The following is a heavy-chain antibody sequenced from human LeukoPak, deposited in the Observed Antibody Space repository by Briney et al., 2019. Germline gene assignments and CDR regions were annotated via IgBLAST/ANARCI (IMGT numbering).Heavy chain of an antibody. V-gene: IGHV1-18*01. CDR2: ISAYNGNT. J-gene: IGHJ6*02. CDR1: GYTFTGYG. CDR3: ATSIVVVPAASYYYYYGMDV. Sequence: ASVKVSCKASGYTFTGYGISWVRQAPGQGLEWMGWISAYNGNTNYAQKLQGRVTMTTDTSTSTAYMELRSLRSDDTAVYYCATSIVVVPAASYYYYYGMDVWGQGTTVTVSS. D-gene: IGHD2-2*01.